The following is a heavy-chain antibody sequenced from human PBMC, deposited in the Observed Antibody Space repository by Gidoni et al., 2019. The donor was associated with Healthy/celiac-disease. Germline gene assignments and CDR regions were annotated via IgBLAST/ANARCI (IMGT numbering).Heavy chain of an antibody. CDR1: GFTFSSYG. J-gene: IGHJ4*02. D-gene: IGHD6-13*01. CDR2: IWYDGSNK. CDR3: ACAVHSSSWYYFDY. V-gene: IGHV3-33*01. Sequence: QVQLVESGGGVVQPGRSLRLSCAASGFTFSSYGMHWVRQAPGKGLEWVAVIWYDGSNKYYADSVKGRFTISRDNSKNTLYLQMNSLGAEDTAVYYCACAVHSSSWYYFDYWGQGTLVTVSS.